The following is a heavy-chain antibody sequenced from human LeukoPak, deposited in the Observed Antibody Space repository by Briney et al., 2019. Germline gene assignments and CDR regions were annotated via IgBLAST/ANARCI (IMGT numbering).Heavy chain of an antibody. J-gene: IGHJ4*02. D-gene: IGHD3-3*01. CDR2: IYYSGST. Sequence: PSETLSLTCTVSGGSISSSSYYWGWIRQPPGKGLEWIGSIYYSGSTYYNPSLKSRVTISVDTSKNQFSLKLSSVTAADTAVYYCASGITIFGVVIGPDYDYWGQETLVTVSS. CDR1: GGSISSSSYY. CDR3: ASGITIFGVVIGPDYDY. V-gene: IGHV4-39*01.